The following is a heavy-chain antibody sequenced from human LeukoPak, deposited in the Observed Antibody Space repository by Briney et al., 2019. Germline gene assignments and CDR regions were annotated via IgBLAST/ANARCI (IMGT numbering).Heavy chain of an antibody. V-gene: IGHV3-23*01. J-gene: IGHJ4*02. Sequence: GGSLRLSCAASGLTFSSYAMSWVRQAPGKGLEWVSAISGSGGSTYYADSVKGRFTISRDNSKNTLYLQMNSLRAEDTAVYYCAKVPRSGSYFNFDYWGQGTLVTVSS. CDR1: GLTFSSYA. CDR2: ISGSGGST. CDR3: AKVPRSGSYFNFDY. D-gene: IGHD1-26*01.